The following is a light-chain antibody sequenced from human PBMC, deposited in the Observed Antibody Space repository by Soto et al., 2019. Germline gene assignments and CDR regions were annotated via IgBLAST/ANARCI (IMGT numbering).Light chain of an antibody. V-gene: IGKV1-6*01. J-gene: IGKJ4*01. Sequence: IQMTQSPSSLSVSVGDRVSITCRASQSITSYLHWYQQKPGKAPKLLIYAATTLQSGVPSRFSGSGSGTDFTLTISSLQPEDFATYYCLQDYNYPLTFGGGTKVDIK. CDR3: LQDYNYPLT. CDR2: AAT. CDR1: QSITSY.